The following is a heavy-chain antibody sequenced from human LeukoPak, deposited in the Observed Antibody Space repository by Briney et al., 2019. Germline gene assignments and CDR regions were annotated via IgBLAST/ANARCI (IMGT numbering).Heavy chain of an antibody. J-gene: IGHJ6*02. CDR1: GFTFSSYW. CDR2: INSDGSST. V-gene: IGHV3-74*01. CDR3: ARVNGGSFDLAYYGMDV. Sequence: PGGSLRLSCAASGFTFSSYWMHWVRQAPGKGLVWVSRINSDGSSTSYADSVKGRFTISRDNAKNTLYLQMNSLRAEDTAVYYYARVNGGSFDLAYYGMDVWGQGTTVTVSS. D-gene: IGHD1-26*01.